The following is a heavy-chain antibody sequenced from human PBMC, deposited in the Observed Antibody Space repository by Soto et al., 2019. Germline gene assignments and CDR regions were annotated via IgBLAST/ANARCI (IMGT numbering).Heavy chain of an antibody. D-gene: IGHD3-3*01. J-gene: IGHJ5*02. CDR1: GFTFSSYS. CDR3: AREALRDDFWSGYVGTFDP. CDR2: ISSSSTYI. V-gene: IGHV3-21*01. Sequence: EVQLVESGGGLVKPGGSLRLSCAASGFTFSSYSMSWVRQAPGKGLEWVSSISSSSTYIYYAGSVKGRFTISRDTAKNSMYLKMNSLRAADTAVYYCAREALRDDFWSGYVGTFDPWGQGTLVTVSS.